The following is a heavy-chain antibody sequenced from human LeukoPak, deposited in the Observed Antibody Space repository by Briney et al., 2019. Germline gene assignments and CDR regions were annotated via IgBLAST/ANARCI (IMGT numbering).Heavy chain of an antibody. Sequence: GGSLRLSCAASGFTFSGSGMHWVRQAPGKGLEWVAFIRYHGSDKFYADSVKGRFTISRDNAKNSLYLEMNGLRAEDTAVYYCAKDGSMPWGYYMDVWGKGTTVTISS. CDR3: AKDGSMPWGYYMDV. D-gene: IGHD2/OR15-2a*01. V-gene: IGHV3-30*02. J-gene: IGHJ6*03. CDR1: GFTFSGSG. CDR2: IRYHGSDK.